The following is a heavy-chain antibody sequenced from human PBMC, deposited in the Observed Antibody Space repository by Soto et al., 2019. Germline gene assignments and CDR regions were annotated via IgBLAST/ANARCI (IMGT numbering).Heavy chain of an antibody. D-gene: IGHD5-12*01. Sequence: QVQLVQSGAEVKQPGSLVKVSCQASGVTFSSFAISWVRQAPGQGLEWMGGIIPIFRTPNYAQNFQGRVTITADESTSSVYMELSRLRSEDTAVYYCARSTGSGFRPGTHRFNWFDPWGQGTLVTVSS. CDR1: GVTFSSFA. V-gene: IGHV1-69*01. CDR2: IIPIFRTP. J-gene: IGHJ5*02. CDR3: ARSTGSGFRPGTHRFNWFDP.